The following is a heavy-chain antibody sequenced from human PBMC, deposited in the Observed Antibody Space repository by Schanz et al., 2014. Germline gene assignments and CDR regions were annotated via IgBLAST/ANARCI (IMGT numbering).Heavy chain of an antibody. D-gene: IGHD5-12*01. J-gene: IGHJ3*01. CDR1: GFTVNTNY. Sequence: LMESGGGVVQPGGSLRLSCAVSGFTVNTNYMSWVRQAPGKGLEWISSMYINSGSTQYADSVKGRFIISRDSSKNTLFLQMNSLRAEDTAVYFCARDGGRDGYNLAFDVWGQGTLVTVSS. CDR3: ARDGGRDGYNLAFDV. CDR2: MYINSGST. V-gene: IGHV3-53*01.